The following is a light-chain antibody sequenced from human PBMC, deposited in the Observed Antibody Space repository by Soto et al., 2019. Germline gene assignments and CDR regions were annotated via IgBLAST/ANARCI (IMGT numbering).Light chain of an antibody. Sequence: QSVLTQPPSASGSPGQSVTISCTGTSSDVGGYNYVSWYQQHPGKAPKLMIYEVSKRPSGVPDRFSGSKSGNTASLTVSGLQAEDEADYYCSSYAGSIWGDVFGTGTKLTVL. CDR3: SSYAGSIWGDV. CDR2: EVS. CDR1: SSDVGGYNY. J-gene: IGLJ1*01. V-gene: IGLV2-8*01.